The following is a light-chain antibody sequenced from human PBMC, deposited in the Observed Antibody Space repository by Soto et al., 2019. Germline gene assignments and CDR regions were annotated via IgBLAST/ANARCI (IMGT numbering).Light chain of an antibody. J-gene: IGKJ1*01. V-gene: IGKV1-5*01. Sequence: DIQLTQSPSTLSASVGDRVTITCRASQSISSWLAWYQQRRGKGPKLLIYDASNLGSGVPSRFRGSGSGTEFTLTISSLQSDDFATYYCQQYTTSSLTFGQGTKVDIK. CDR2: DAS. CDR3: QQYTTSSLT. CDR1: QSISSW.